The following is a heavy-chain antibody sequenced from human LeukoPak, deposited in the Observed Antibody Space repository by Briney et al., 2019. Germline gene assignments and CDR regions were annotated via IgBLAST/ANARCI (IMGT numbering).Heavy chain of an antibody. V-gene: IGHV3-48*02. CDR2: FSSSSSTI. CDR3: ARDLRDYGGNEAFDY. J-gene: IGHJ4*02. D-gene: IGHD4-23*01. CDR1: GFALSSYS. Sequence: SGGPLRLSCTASGFALSSYSKNWVRQAPGEGVEGVFYFSSSSSTIYYADTVKGRFTISRDNAKKSLYLQMNSLRDEDTAVYYCARDLRDYGGNEAFDYWGQGTLVTVSS.